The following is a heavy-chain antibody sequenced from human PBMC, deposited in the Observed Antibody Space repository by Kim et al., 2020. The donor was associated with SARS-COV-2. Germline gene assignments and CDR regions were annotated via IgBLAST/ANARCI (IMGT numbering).Heavy chain of an antibody. Sequence: GESPKISCKGSGYTFTNYWIGWVRQMPGKGLEWMGIIYPGDSETRYSPSFQGQVTMSVDKSINTAYLQWSSLKPSDTAMYYCARRHGYPFDPWGQGTLVTVSS. D-gene: IGHD3-22*01. V-gene: IGHV5-51*01. CDR3: ARRHGYPFDP. J-gene: IGHJ5*02. CDR2: IYPGDSET. CDR1: GYTFTNYW.